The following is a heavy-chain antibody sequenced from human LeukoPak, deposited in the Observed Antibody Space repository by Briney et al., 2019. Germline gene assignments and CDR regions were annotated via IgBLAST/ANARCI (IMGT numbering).Heavy chain of an antibody. D-gene: IGHD3-10*01. J-gene: IGHJ3*02. CDR1: GFTFSSYA. CDR3: VRALMVRGSADAFDI. CDR2: ISTNGGST. V-gene: IGHV3-64D*06. Sequence: GGSLRLSCSASGFTFSSYAMHWVRQAPGKGLENVSAISTNGGSTYYVDSVKGRFTISRDNSKNTLYLQMSSLRAEDTAVCYCVRALMVRGSADAFDIWGQGTMVTVS.